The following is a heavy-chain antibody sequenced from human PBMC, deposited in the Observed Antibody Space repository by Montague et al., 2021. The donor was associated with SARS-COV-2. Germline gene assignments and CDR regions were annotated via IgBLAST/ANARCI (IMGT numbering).Heavy chain of an antibody. V-gene: IGHV4-59*08. CDR3: ARHLAVGTSGFDI. J-gene: IGHJ3*02. CDR2: IHYTGSA. D-gene: IGHD6-19*01. Sequence: SETLSLTCTVSGGSINNYYWSWIRQPPEKGPEWIAFIHYTGSANYNPSLKSRATISVDPYKNQCSLKLTSVTAADAAVYYCARHLAVGTSGFDIWGQGTMVTVSS. CDR1: GGSINNYY.